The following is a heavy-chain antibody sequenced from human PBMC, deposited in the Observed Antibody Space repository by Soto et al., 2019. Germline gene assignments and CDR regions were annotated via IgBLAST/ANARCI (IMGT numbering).Heavy chain of an antibody. CDR3: TKGPPPTYSSTWYYFDY. CDR1: GFTFSSYA. D-gene: IGHD6-13*01. V-gene: IGHV3-23*01. Sequence: PGGSLRLSCAASGFTFSSYAMSWVRQAPGRGLECVSSISGSGGSTYYADSVKGRFTISRDNSKNTLYLQMISLTAEDTAIYYYTKGPPPTYSSTWYYFDYWGQGTLVTVTS. CDR2: ISGSGGST. J-gene: IGHJ4*02.